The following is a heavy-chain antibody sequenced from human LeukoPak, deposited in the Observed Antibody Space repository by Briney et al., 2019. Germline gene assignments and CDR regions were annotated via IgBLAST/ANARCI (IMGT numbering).Heavy chain of an antibody. CDR3: ARADVAGAFDI. CDR1: RFTFSSSW. V-gene: IGHV3-7*01. J-gene: IGHJ3*02. CDR2: IKQDGSGK. Sequence: GGSLRLSCAASRFTFSSSWMTWVRQAPGKGLEWVANIKQDGSGKYYVDSVKGRFTISRDNAKDSLYLQMNSLRAEDTAVYYCARADVAGAFDIWGQGTMVTVSS.